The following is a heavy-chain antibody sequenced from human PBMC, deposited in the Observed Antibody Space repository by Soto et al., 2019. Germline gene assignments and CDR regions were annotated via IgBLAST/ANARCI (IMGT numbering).Heavy chain of an antibody. J-gene: IGHJ4*02. V-gene: IGHV5-51*01. D-gene: IGHD4-17*01. Sequence: GESLNISWKGSGYSFTSYWICCVRQMPGKGLEWMGIIYPGDSDTRYSPSFQGQVTISADKSISTAYLQWSSLKASDTAMYYCERHAAVTTASGPSDYWGQGTLVTVSS. CDR2: IYPGDSDT. CDR1: GYSFTSYW. CDR3: ERHAAVTTASGPSDY.